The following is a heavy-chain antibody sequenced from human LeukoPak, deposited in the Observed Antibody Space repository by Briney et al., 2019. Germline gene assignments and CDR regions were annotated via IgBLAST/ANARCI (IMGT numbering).Heavy chain of an antibody. V-gene: IGHV1-46*01. D-gene: IGHD6-19*01. Sequence: ASVKVSCKASGYTFTSYYMHWVRQAPGQGLEWMGIINPSGGSTSYAQKFQGRVTMTEDTSTDTAYMELSSLKSADTAVYYCARLRSGCYDYWGQGTLVTVSS. CDR2: INPSGGST. CDR3: ARLRSGCYDY. CDR1: GYTFTSYY. J-gene: IGHJ4*02.